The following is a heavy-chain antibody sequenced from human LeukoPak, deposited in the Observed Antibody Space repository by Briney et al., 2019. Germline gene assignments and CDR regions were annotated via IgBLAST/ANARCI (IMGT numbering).Heavy chain of an antibody. J-gene: IGHJ6*02. CDR3: ARDRDGGSYYDYYYGMDV. D-gene: IGHD1-26*01. V-gene: IGHV1-8*01. Sequence: EASVKVSCKASGYTFSSYDINWVRQATGQGLEWMGWMNPNSGNTGYSQKFQGRVTITADKSTSTAYMELSSLRSEDTAVYYCARDRDGGSYYDYYYGMDVWGQGTTVTVSS. CDR2: MNPNSGNT. CDR1: GYTFSSYD.